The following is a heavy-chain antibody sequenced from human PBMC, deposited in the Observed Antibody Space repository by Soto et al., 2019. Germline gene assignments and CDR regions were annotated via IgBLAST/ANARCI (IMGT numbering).Heavy chain of an antibody. D-gene: IGHD2-21*02. CDR3: ARGGVDYYYCCGYCFSPYYFYF. Sequence: SETLSLTCTVSGGSISSGDYYWSWIRQPPGKGLEWIGYIYHSGSTYYNPSLKSRVTISVDRSKNQFSLKLSSVTAADTAVYYCARGGVDYYYCCGYCFSPYYFYFCGRGSLVPVSS. CDR2: IYHSGST. V-gene: IGHV4-30-2*01. CDR1: GGSISSGDYY. J-gene: IGHJ4*02.